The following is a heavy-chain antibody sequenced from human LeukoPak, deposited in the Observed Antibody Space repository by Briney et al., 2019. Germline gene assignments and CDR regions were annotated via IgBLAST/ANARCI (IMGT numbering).Heavy chain of an antibody. V-gene: IGHV3-30*18. CDR1: GFTFSSSG. J-gene: IGHJ4*02. D-gene: IGHD2-8*01. CDR3: AKEYCSNSVCHSLDY. CDR2: ISYDGSNK. Sequence: PGGSLRPSCAASGFTFSSSGMHWVRQAPGKGLEWVAVISYDGSNKYYADSVKGRFTFSRDNSKSTLYLQMNSLRAEDTAVYYCAKEYCSNSVCHSLDYWGQGTLVTVSS.